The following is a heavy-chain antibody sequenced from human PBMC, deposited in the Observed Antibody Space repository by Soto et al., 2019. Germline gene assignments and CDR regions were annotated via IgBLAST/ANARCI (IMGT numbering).Heavy chain of an antibody. J-gene: IGHJ4*02. Sequence: PSETLSLTCAVSGGSISSGGYPWSWIRQPPGKGLEWIGYIYHSGSTYYNPSLKSRVTISVDRSKNQFSLKLSSVTAADTAVYYCARAPGIAAAGYFDYWGQGTLVTVSS. CDR1: GGSISSGGYP. CDR3: ARAPGIAAAGYFDY. CDR2: IYHSGST. V-gene: IGHV4-30-2*01. D-gene: IGHD6-13*01.